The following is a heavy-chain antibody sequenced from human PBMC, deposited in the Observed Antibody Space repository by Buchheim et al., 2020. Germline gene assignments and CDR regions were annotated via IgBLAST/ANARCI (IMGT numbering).Heavy chain of an antibody. CDR1: GGSISSGGYY. D-gene: IGHD3-3*01. J-gene: IGHJ6*02. Sequence: QVQLQESGPGLVKPSQTLSLTCTVSGGSISSGGYYWSWIRQHPGKGLEWIGYIYYSGSTYYNPSLKSRVNISVDTSKNQFSLKLSSVTAADTAVYYCARDTYYDFWSGYSGYYYYYGMDVWGQGTT. CDR3: ARDTYYDFWSGYSGYYYYYGMDV. CDR2: IYYSGST. V-gene: IGHV4-31*03.